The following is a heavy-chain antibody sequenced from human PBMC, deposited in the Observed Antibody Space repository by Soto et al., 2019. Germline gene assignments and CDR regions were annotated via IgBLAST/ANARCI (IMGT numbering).Heavy chain of an antibody. CDR2: IYYSGST. D-gene: IGHD3-10*01. CDR1: DGSIRSSSYY. Sequence: LETQSLTCTVSDGSIRSSSYYWGWIRQPPGKGLEWIGSIYYSGSTYYNPSLKSRVTISVDTSKNQFSLKLSSVTAADTAVYYCARHRHGSGSYYFILGNYMDVWGKGTTVTVSS. J-gene: IGHJ6*03. V-gene: IGHV4-39*01. CDR3: ARHRHGSGSYYFILGNYMDV.